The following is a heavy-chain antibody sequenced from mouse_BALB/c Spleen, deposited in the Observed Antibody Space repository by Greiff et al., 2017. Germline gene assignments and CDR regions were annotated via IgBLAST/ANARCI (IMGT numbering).Heavy chain of an antibody. J-gene: IGHJ2*01. V-gene: IGHV5-12-2*01. CDR3: ARQEGPGSSYDY. CDR1: GFTFSSYT. CDR2: ISNGGGST. D-gene: IGHD1-1*01. Sequence: EVHLVESGGGLVQPGGSLKLSCAASGFTFSSYTMSWVRQTPEKRLEWVAYISNGGGSTYYPDTVKGRFTISRDNAKNTLYLQMSSLKSEDTAMYYCARQEGPGSSYDYWGQGTTLTVSS.